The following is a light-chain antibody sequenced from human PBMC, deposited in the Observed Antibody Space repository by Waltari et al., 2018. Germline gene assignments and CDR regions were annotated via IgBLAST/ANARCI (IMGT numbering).Light chain of an antibody. CDR3: QNHERLPAT. V-gene: IGKV3-20*01. Sequence: EIVLTQSPGTLSLYPGERATLFCRASQNIGRYLVWYQQKPGQAPRLLIYEASRRATGLPDRFSGSGSGTDCSLTISRLEPEDCAVYYCQNHERLPATFGQGTKVEIK. J-gene: IGKJ1*01. CDR1: QNIGRY. CDR2: EAS.